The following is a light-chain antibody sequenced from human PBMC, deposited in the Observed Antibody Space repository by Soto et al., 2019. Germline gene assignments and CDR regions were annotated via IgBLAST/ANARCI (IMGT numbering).Light chain of an antibody. J-gene: IGKJ1*01. Sequence: DIQMTQSPPTLSASVGDRVTITCRASQSISRGLAWHQQKAGEAPKLLIYDASTLVSGVPSRFSGSGSGTEFTLTSSRLQPDDFATYYCQHYNPGTCGQGTKVEI. V-gene: IGKV1-5*01. CDR1: QSISRG. CDR3: QHYNPGT. CDR2: DAS.